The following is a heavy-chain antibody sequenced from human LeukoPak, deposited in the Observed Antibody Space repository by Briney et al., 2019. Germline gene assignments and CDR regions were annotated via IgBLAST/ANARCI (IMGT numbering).Heavy chain of an antibody. CDR1: GFTFSSYA. J-gene: IGHJ4*02. CDR2: ISGSGGST. V-gene: IGHV3-23*01. Sequence: GGSLRLSCAASGFTFSSYAMSWVRQAPGKGLEWVSAISGSGGSTYYADSVKGRFTISRDNSKNTLYLQMNSLRAEDTAVYYCAKVHYYDSSGYYSEDDYWGQGTLVTVSS. CDR3: AKVHYYDSSGYYSEDDY. D-gene: IGHD3-22*01.